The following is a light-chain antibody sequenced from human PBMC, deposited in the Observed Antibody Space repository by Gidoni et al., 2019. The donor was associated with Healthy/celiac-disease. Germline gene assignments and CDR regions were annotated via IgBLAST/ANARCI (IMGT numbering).Light chain of an antibody. Sequence: IVLTKSPATLSLSPGERATLSCGASQSLSSSYLAWYQQKPGLAPRLLIHDASSRATGIPDRFSGSGSGTDFTLTISRLEPEDFAVYYCQQYGSSPVTFXPXTKVDIK. CDR3: QQYGSSPVT. J-gene: IGKJ3*01. CDR2: DAS. CDR1: QSLSSSY. V-gene: IGKV3D-20*01.